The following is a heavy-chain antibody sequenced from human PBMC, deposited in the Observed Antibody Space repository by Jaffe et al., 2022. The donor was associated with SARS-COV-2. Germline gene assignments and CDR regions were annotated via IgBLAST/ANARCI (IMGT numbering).Heavy chain of an antibody. CDR1: GFIFNSYA. J-gene: IGHJ6*02. Sequence: QVQLVESGGGVVQPGRSLRLSCAASGFIFNSYAMHWVRQAPAKGLEWVASVSDAGTDKYSADSVRGRFTISKDNSRNTLYLQMNSLRPEDTAMYYCAKDLGSHETYGMDVWGQGTTVTVSS. CDR2: VSDAGTDK. CDR3: AKDLGSHETYGMDV. D-gene: IGHD1-26*01. V-gene: IGHV3-30*18.